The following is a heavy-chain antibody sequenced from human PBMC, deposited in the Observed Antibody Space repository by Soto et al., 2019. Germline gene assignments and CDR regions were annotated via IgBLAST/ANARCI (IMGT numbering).Heavy chain of an antibody. CDR2: INQDESQK. CDR3: TTDRGITELVIFAS. V-gene: IGHV3-7*05. CDR1: GFTFSSYW. D-gene: IGHD1-7*01. Sequence: SGFTFSSYWMSWVRQAPGKGLEWVAHINQDESQKYYVDSVKGRFTISRDNAKNSLSLQMDSLKTEDTGLYYCTTDRGITELVIFASWGLGTLVTVSS. J-gene: IGHJ4*02.